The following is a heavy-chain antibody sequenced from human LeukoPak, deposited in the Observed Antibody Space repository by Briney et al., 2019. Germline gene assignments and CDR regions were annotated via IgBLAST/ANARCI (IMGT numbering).Heavy chain of an antibody. J-gene: IGHJ3*02. CDR1: GYSISSGYY. CDR3: ARTYYYDSSGLDDAFDI. V-gene: IGHV4-38-2*02. D-gene: IGHD3-22*01. CDR2: IYHSGST. Sequence: KPSETLSLTCTVSGYSISSGYYWGWIRQPPGKGLEWIGSIYHSGSTYYNPSLKSRVTISVDTSKNQFSLKLSSVTAADTAVYYCARTYYYDSSGLDDAFDIWGQGTMVTVSS.